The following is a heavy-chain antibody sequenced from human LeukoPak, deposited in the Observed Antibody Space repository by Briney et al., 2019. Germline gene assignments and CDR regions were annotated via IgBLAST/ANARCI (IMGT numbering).Heavy chain of an antibody. CDR1: GGTFSSYA. CDR3: AREDGDYGSSYYMDV. Sequence: GASVKVSCKASGGTFSSYAISWVRQAPGQGLEWMGGIIPIFGTANYAQKFQGRVTITADKSTSTAYMELSSLRSEDTAVYYCAREDGDYGSSYYMDVWGKGTTVTVSS. CDR2: IIPIFGTA. D-gene: IGHD4-17*01. J-gene: IGHJ6*03. V-gene: IGHV1-69*06.